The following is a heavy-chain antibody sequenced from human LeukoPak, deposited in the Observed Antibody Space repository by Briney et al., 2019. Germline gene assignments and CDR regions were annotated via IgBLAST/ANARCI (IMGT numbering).Heavy chain of an antibody. J-gene: IGHJ3*02. V-gene: IGHV3-48*02. CDR1: GFTFSSYS. CDR3: ARAVGPFDI. CDR2: ISSSSSTT. Sequence: PGGSLRLSCAASGFTFSSYSMNWVRQAPGKGLEWVSYISSSSSTTYYADSVKGRFTISRDNAKNSLYLQMSSLRDEDTAVYYCARAVGPFDIWGQGTIVIVSS.